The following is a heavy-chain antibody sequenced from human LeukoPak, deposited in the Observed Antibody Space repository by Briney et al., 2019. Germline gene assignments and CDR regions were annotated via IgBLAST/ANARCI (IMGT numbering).Heavy chain of an antibody. D-gene: IGHD5-18*01. V-gene: IGHV4-59*11. Sequence: SETLSLTCTVSGGSINSHYWSWVRQPPGKGLVWIGYISYSGNTNYNPSLKSRVTISMHTSKNQLSLKLNSVTAADTAVYYCARGRKYTSGYRVTELGSGYSDYWGQGTLVTVSS. CDR3: ARGRKYTSGYRVTELGSGYSDY. J-gene: IGHJ4*02. CDR1: GGSINSHY. CDR2: ISYSGNT.